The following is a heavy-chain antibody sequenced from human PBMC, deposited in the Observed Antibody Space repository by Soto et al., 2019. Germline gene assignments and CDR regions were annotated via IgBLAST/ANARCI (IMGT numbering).Heavy chain of an antibody. CDR1: GFTFSDYY. CDR2: ISSSGSTI. CDR3: ARDLPLYCSGGSCYRGGRAFDI. D-gene: IGHD2-15*01. V-gene: IGHV3-11*01. J-gene: IGHJ3*02. Sequence: GGSLRLSCAASGFTFSDYYMSWIRQAPGKGLEWVSYISSSGSTIYYADSVKGRFTISRDNAKNSLYLQMNSLRAEDTAVYYCARDLPLYCSGGSCYRGGRAFDIWGQGTMVTVSS.